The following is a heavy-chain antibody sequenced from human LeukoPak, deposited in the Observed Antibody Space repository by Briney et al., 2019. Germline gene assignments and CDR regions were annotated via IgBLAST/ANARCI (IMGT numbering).Heavy chain of an antibody. CDR2: IYHSGNT. D-gene: IGHD6-19*01. CDR3: ARVQWRNHYYYYYYMDV. J-gene: IGHJ6*03. V-gene: IGHV4-38-2*01. Sequence: SETLSLTCAVSGYSISSGFYWGWIRQPPGKGLEWIGNIYHSGNTYYNPSLKSRVTLSVDTSKNQFSLKLNSVTAADTAVYYCARVQWRNHYYYYYYMDVWGKGTTVTVSS. CDR1: GYSISSGFY.